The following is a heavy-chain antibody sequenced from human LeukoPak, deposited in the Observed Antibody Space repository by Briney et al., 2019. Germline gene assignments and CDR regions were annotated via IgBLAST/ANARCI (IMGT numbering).Heavy chain of an antibody. CDR2: ISAYNGNT. CDR3: ARDAGSGSPRWFDP. J-gene: IGHJ5*02. D-gene: IGHD3-10*01. Sequence: ASVKVSCQASGYTFTSYGISWVRQAPGQGLEWMGWISAYNGNTNYAQKLQGRVTVTTDTSTSTAYMELRSLRSDDTAVYYCARDAGSGSPRWFDPWGQGTLVTVSS. CDR1: GYTFTSYG. V-gene: IGHV1-18*01.